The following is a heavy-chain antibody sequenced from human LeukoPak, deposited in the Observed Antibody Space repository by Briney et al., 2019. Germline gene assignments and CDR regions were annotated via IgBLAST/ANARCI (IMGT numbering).Heavy chain of an antibody. Sequence: GGSLRLSCAASGFTFSSYAMSWVRQAPGKGLEWVSAISGSGGSTYYADSVKGRFTISRDNSKNTLYLQMNSLRAEDTAVYYCAKAKVEYHYYGMDVWGQGTTVTVSS. CDR1: GFTFSSYA. CDR3: AKAKVEYHYYGMDV. D-gene: IGHD2-15*01. J-gene: IGHJ6*02. V-gene: IGHV3-23*01. CDR2: ISGSGGST.